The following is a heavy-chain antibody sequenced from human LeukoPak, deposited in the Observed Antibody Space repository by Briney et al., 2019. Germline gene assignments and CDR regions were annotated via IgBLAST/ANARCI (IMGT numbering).Heavy chain of an antibody. D-gene: IGHD2-2*01. CDR1: GGSISSYY. Sequence: SETLSLTCTVSGGSISSYYWSWIRQPPGKGLEWIGYIYYSGSTNYNPSLKSRVTISVDTSKNQFSLKLSSVTAADTAVYYCARGVSTSSYYYYGMDVWGQGTTVTVSS. V-gene: IGHV4-59*01. CDR3: ARGVSTSSYYYYGMDV. CDR2: IYYSGST. J-gene: IGHJ6*02.